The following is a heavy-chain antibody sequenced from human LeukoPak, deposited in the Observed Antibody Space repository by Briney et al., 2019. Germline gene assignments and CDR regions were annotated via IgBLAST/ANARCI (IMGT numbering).Heavy chain of an antibody. D-gene: IGHD4-17*01. J-gene: IGHJ4*02. Sequence: GGTLRLSCAASGFTFSGYWMHWVRQAPGKGLVWGSGKNSDGRSTSYADSAKGRLHIPRDNHKNTLYLQMNNQMAEDTAVYYCARGGYGAPRPFDYWGQGTLVTVSS. V-gene: IGHV3-74*01. CDR3: ARGGYGAPRPFDY. CDR1: GFTFSGYW. CDR2: KNSDGRST.